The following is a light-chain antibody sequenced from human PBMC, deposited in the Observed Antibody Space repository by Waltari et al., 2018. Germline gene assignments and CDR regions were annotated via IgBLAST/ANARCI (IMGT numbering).Light chain of an antibody. CDR2: DVN. V-gene: IGLV2-11*02. J-gene: IGLJ1*01. Sequence: QSALTQPRSVSGSPGQSVTISCTATKSDLGGSNYVSWYQNHPGKAPKFIIYDVNKRPSGVPDRFSGAKSGNTASLTISGLQADDEADYFCCSYAGAYRVFGTGTKVTVL. CDR1: KSDLGGSNY. CDR3: CSYAGAYRV.